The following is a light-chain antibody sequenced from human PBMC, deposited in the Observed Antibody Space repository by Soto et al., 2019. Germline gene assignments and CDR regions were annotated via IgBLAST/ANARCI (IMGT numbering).Light chain of an antibody. Sequence: EIVLTQSPATLSLSPGERATLSCRASQSVSRYLAWSPQKPGQAPRLLIYDASNRATGVPARFSGSGSGTDVALSVSSRETGGIAVSYCHQRSNWPFAFDPGTNVYLK. CDR2: DAS. CDR3: HQRSNWPFA. CDR1: QSVSRY. V-gene: IGKV3-11*01. J-gene: IGKJ3*01.